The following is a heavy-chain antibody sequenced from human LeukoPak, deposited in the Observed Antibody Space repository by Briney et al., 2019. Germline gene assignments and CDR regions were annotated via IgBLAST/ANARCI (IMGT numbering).Heavy chain of an antibody. CDR3: AKDGGSSWSYYYYYYMDV. J-gene: IGHJ6*03. CDR2: IYSDGST. Sequence: GGSLRLSCAASGFTVSSDYMNWVRQAPGKGLEWVSVIYSDGSTYYADSVKGRFTISRDSSKNTLYLQMNSLRAEDTAVYYCAKDGGSSWSYYYYYYMDVWGKGTTVTISS. D-gene: IGHD6-13*01. CDR1: GFTVSSDY. V-gene: IGHV3-66*02.